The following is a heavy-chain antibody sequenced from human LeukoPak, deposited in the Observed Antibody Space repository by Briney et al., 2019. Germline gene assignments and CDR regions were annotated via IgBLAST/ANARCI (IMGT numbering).Heavy chain of an antibody. CDR3: ARRGRKVERRYYYYYGMDV. V-gene: IGHV3-48*03. J-gene: IGHJ6*04. CDR1: GFTFSSYE. CDR2: IRSSGSTI. Sequence: TGGSLRLSCAASGFTFSSYEMNWVRKAPGKGLEWVSYIRSSGSTIYYADSEKRRLTISRENAKNSMYLQMNSLRAEDTAVYYCARRGRKVERRYYYYYGMDVWGKGTTGTVPS. D-gene: IGHD1-1*01.